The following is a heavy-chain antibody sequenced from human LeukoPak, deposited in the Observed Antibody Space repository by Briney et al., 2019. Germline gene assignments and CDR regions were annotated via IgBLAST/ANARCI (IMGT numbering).Heavy chain of an antibody. CDR3: AKGGAGGGYFPT. J-gene: IGHJ1*01. CDR1: GFSFSDST. D-gene: IGHD3-16*01. CDR2: MKEDGSDE. V-gene: IGHV3-7*03. Sequence: GGSLRLSCVASGFSFSDSTMSWVRQAAGKGLEWVAKMKEDGSDENYVDSVKGRFTISRDNARNSVHLQMESLIAEDTAVYFCAKGGAGGGYFPTWGQGILVIVSS.